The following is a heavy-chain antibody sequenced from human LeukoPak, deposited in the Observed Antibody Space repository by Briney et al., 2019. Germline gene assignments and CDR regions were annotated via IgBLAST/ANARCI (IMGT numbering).Heavy chain of an antibody. CDR2: IYQTGSH. V-gene: IGHV4-30-2*01. CDR1: GDSINSGGYS. Sequence: SETLSLTCAVSGDSINSGGYSWSWIRQPPGKGLEWIGYIYQTGSHFYNPSLKGRATISEDRSKKQFSLKLTSVTAADTAVYYCARTIGRRGGGYCTSDSCYLDYWGQGTLVTVSS. J-gene: IGHJ4*02. CDR3: ARTIGRRGGGYCTSDSCYLDY. D-gene: IGHD2-2*01.